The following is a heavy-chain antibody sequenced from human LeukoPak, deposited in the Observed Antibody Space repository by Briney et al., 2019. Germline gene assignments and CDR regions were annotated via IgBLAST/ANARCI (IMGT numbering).Heavy chain of an antibody. V-gene: IGHV1-2*02. Sequence: ASVKVSCKASGYTFTGYYMHWVRQAPGQGLEWMGWINPNSGGTNYAQKFQGRVTMTRDTSISTAYMELGRLRSDDTAVYYCAREGSTADSSFDIWGQGTMVTVSS. CDR1: GYTFTGYY. D-gene: IGHD3-22*01. CDR2: INPNSGGT. CDR3: AREGSTADSSFDI. J-gene: IGHJ3*02.